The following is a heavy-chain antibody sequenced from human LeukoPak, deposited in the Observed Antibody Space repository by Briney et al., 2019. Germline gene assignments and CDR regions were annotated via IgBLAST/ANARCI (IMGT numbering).Heavy chain of an antibody. V-gene: IGHV4-34*01. Sequence: SETLSLTCAVYGGSFSGYYWSWIRQPPGKGLEWIGEINHSGSTNYNPSLKSRATISVDTSKNQFSLKLSSVTAADTAVYYCARASPRWAAADVYFQHWGQGTLVTVSS. CDR1: GGSFSGYY. CDR3: ARASPRWAAADVYFQH. D-gene: IGHD6-13*01. CDR2: INHSGST. J-gene: IGHJ1*01.